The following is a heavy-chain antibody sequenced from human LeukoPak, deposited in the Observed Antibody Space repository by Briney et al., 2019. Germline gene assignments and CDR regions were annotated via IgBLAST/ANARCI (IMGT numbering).Heavy chain of an antibody. D-gene: IGHD4-17*01. Sequence: GESLKISCKGSGYNFNTYWVAWVRQMPGKGLEWMGIIYPGDSDTRYSPSFQGQVTISADKSISTAYLQWSSLKASDTAMYYCARGSDYGDYVSYWGQGTLVTVSS. CDR2: IYPGDSDT. V-gene: IGHV5-51*01. CDR3: ARGSDYGDYVSY. CDR1: GYNFNTYW. J-gene: IGHJ4*02.